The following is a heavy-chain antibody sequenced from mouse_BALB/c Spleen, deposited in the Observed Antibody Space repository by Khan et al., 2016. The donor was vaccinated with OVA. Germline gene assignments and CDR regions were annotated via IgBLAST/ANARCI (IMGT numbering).Heavy chain of an antibody. D-gene: IGHD2-1*01. J-gene: IGHJ1*01. CDR3: VRYYGIYGWYFDV. V-gene: IGHV2-9*02. CDR2: IWTGGST. CDR1: GFSLTSYG. Sequence: QVQLQQSGPGLVAPSQSLSITCTVSGFSLTSYGVHWVRQPPGKGLEWLGVIWTGGSTNYNSALMSRLSISKDNSKSQVFLKMNSLQTDYTAMYYCVRYYGIYGWYFDVWGAGTTVTVSS.